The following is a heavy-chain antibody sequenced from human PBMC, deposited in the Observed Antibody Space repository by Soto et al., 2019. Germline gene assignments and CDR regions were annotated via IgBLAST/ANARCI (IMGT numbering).Heavy chain of an antibody. V-gene: IGHV3-15*07. CDR3: TTGAYDFWSGYYTGVDY. J-gene: IGHJ4*02. CDR1: GFTFSTAG. CDR2: IKSKTDGGTT. Sequence: GGSLRLSCAASGFTFSTAGMNWVRQAPGKGLEWVGRIKSKTDGGTTDYAAPVKGRFTISRDDSKNTLYLQMNSLKTEDTAVYYCTTGAYDFWSGYYTGVDYWGQGTLVTVSS. D-gene: IGHD3-3*01.